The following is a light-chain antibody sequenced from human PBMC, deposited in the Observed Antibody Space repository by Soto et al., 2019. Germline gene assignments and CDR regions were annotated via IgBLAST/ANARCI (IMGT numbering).Light chain of an antibody. CDR3: AAWDDSLKGPI. CDR1: NSNIGGNT. Sequence: QSVLTQPPSASGTPGQRVTISCSGSNSNIGGNTVNWYQQLPATAPKLLIHDNAQRPSGVPDRFSGSKSGTSASLAIRGLQSEDEADYYCAAWDDSLKGPIFGGGTQLTVL. J-gene: IGLJ7*01. CDR2: DNA. V-gene: IGLV1-44*01.